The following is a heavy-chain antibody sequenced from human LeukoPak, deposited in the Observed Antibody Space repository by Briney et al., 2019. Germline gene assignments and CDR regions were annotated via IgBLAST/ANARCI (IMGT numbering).Heavy chain of an antibody. J-gene: IGHJ5*01. CDR2: IWHDGSKK. Sequence: GGSLRLSCAASGFTFSNYGMYWVRQAPGKGLEWVAVIWHDGSKKYYADSVKGRFTISRDSSKNTMYLQMNSLRAEDTAVYYCTRDISSSWYDCWGQGTLVTVSS. CDR1: GFTFSNYG. V-gene: IGHV3-33*01. CDR3: TRDISSSWYDC. D-gene: IGHD6-13*01.